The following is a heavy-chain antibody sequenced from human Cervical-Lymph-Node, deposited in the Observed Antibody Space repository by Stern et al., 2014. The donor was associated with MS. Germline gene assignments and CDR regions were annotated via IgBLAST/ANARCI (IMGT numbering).Heavy chain of an antibody. J-gene: IGHJ5*02. V-gene: IGHV4-59*01. Sequence: HVQLQESGPGMVKPSETLSLTCTVSGRSISSYYWSWIRQPPGQGLEWIWYIDYSGSTNYNPSLKRRVTISVDTSKNRFSLKLSSVTAADTAVYCCARGAGWFDPWGQGTLVTVSS. CDR1: GRSISSYY. CDR3: ARGAGWFDP. CDR2: IDYSGST.